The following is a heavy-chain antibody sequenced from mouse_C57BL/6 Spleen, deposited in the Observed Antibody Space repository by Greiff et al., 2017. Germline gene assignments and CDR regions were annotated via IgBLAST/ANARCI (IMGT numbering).Heavy chain of an antibody. J-gene: IGHJ2*01. CDR3: ASDSSGLYYFDY. V-gene: IGHV14-3*01. CDR1: GFNIKDYY. Sequence: EVQLQQSGAELVKPGASVKLSCTASGFNIKDYYMHWVKQRPEQGLEWIGRIDPANGNTKYAPKFQGKATIPADTSSNTAYLQLSSLTSEDTAIYYCASDSSGLYYFDYWGQGTTLTVSS. D-gene: IGHD3-2*02. CDR2: IDPANGNT.